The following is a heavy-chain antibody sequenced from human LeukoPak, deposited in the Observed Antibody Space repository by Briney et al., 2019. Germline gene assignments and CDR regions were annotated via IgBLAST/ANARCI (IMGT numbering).Heavy chain of an antibody. V-gene: IGHV4-34*01. D-gene: IGHD3-3*01. CDR3: ARGGTFGYDFWSGYLTFDY. J-gene: IGHJ4*02. Sequence: SETLCLTCAVYGGSFSGYYWSWIRQPPGKGLDWIGATNLSGSTNYNPSLKSRVTISVDTSKNQFSLKLSSVTAADTAVYYCARGGTFGYDFWSGYLTFDYWGQGTLVTVSS. CDR1: GGSFSGYY. CDR2: TNLSGST.